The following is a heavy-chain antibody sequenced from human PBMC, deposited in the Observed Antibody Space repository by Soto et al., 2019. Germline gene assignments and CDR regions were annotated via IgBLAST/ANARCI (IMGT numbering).Heavy chain of an antibody. J-gene: IGHJ6*02. Sequence: GGSLRLSCAASGFTFSSYGMHWVRQAPGNGLEWVAVIWYDGSNKYYADSVKGRFTISRDNSKNTLYLQMNSLRAQDTAVYYCARDSGDGYSYGMDVLGQGPSVTPSS. V-gene: IGHV3-33*01. D-gene: IGHD4-4*01. CDR2: IWYDGSNK. CDR1: GFTFSSYG. CDR3: ARDSGDGYSYGMDV.